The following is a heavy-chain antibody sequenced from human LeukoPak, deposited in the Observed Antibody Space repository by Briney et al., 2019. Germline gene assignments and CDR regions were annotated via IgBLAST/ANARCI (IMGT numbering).Heavy chain of an antibody. J-gene: IGHJ3*02. V-gene: IGHV1-69*05. Sequence: SVKVSCKASGGTFSSYAISWVRQAPGQGLEWMGGIIPIFGTANYAQKFQGRVTITTDESTSTAYMELSSLRSEDTAVYYCARERELAPDAFDIWGQGTMVTVSS. CDR3: ARERELAPDAFDI. CDR1: GGTFSSYA. CDR2: IIPIFGTA. D-gene: IGHD5-24*01.